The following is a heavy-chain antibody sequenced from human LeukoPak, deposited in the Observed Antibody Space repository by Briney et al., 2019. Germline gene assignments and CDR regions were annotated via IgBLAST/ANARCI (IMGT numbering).Heavy chain of an antibody. CDR2: FDPEDGET. CDR1: GYTLSELS. V-gene: IGHV1-24*01. CDR3: ATVPYDILTRGRGYYGMDV. J-gene: IGHJ6*02. Sequence: RASVKVSCKVSGYTLSELSMHWVRQAPGKGLEWMGGFDPEDGETIYAQKFQGRVTMTEDTSTDTAYMELNSLRSEDTAVYYCATVPYDILTRGRGYYGMDVWGQGTTVTVSS. D-gene: IGHD3-9*01.